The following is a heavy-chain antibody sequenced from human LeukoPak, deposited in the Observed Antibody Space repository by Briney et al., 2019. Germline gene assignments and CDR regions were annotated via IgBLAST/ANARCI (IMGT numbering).Heavy chain of an antibody. Sequence: GGSLRLSCAASGFTFSSYAMSWVRQAPGKGLGWVSAISGSGGSTYYADSVKGRFTISRDNSKNTLYLQMNSLRAEDTAVYYCAKGPGYSSSWYRAEYFQHWGQGTLVTVSS. CDR3: AKGPGYSSSWYRAEYFQH. CDR1: GFTFSSYA. CDR2: ISGSGGST. J-gene: IGHJ1*01. V-gene: IGHV3-23*01. D-gene: IGHD6-13*01.